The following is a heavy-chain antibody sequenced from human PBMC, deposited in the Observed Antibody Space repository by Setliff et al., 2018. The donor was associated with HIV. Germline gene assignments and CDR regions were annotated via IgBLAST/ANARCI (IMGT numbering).Heavy chain of an antibody. CDR2: IRSKTDGGTT. J-gene: IGHJ4*02. CDR1: GFTFGDYA. CDR3: TTDASSGWYWYYFDY. D-gene: IGHD6-19*01. V-gene: IGHV3-49*04. Sequence: GGSLRLSCTTSGFTFGDYAMSWVRQAPGKGLEWVGFIRSKTDGGTTDYAAPVKGRFTISRDDSKNTLYLQMNSLKTEDTAVYYCTTDASSGWYWYYFDYWGQGTLVTVSS.